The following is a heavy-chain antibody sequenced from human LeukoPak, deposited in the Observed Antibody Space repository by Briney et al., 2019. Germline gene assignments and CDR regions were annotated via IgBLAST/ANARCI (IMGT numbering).Heavy chain of an antibody. D-gene: IGHD6-25*01. CDR2: ISSSSTYI. CDR1: GFTFSSYS. J-gene: IGHJ3*02. CDR3: ARGLSQPSGGDAFDI. Sequence: NHGGSLKLSCAASGFTFSSYSMNWVRPAPGKGLEWVSSISSSSTYIYYADSVKGRFTISRDNAKNSLSLQMNSLRAADTAIYYCARGLSQPSGGDAFDIWGQGTLVTVSS. V-gene: IGHV3-21*01.